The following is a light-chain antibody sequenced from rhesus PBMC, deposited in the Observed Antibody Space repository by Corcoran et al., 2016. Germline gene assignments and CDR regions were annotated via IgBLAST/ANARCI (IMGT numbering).Light chain of an antibody. J-gene: IGKJ4*01. CDR1: QSLLDSGGKTC. V-gene: IGKV2-90*01. Sequence: DVVMTQTPLSLPVTPGEPASISCRSSQSLLDSGGKTCLYWYLQKQGQSLQLLIHEASNRASGVPDRLRGSGKGTDFTLKISRMEAEDVGVYYCMQGIQLPLTFGGGTKVEIK. CDR3: MQGIQLPLT. CDR2: EAS.